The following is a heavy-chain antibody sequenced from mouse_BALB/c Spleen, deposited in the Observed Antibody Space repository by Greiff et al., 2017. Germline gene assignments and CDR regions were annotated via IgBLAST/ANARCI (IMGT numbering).Heavy chain of an antibody. CDR2: IDPENGDT. CDR3: NARDY. J-gene: IGHJ2*01. CDR1: GFNITDYY. Sequence: EVQLQQSGAELVRSGASVKLSCTASGFNITDYYMHWVKQRPEQGLEWIGWIDPENGDTEYAPKFQGRATMTAYTSSNTAYLQLSSLTPEDTAVYYCNARDYWGEGTTLTVSS. V-gene: IGHV14-4*02.